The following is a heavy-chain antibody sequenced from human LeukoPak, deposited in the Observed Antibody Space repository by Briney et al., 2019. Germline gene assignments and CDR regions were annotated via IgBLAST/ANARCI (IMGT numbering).Heavy chain of an antibody. J-gene: IGHJ3*02. Sequence: NRGESLKISYKGSGYSFTSYWIGWVRQMPGKGLEWMGIIYPGDSDTRYSPSFQGQVTISADKSISTAYLQWSSLKASDTAMYYCARPKLDCSSTSCSDDAFDIWGQGTMVTVSS. CDR3: ARPKLDCSSTSCSDDAFDI. V-gene: IGHV5-51*01. CDR2: IYPGDSDT. D-gene: IGHD2-2*01. CDR1: GYSFTSYW.